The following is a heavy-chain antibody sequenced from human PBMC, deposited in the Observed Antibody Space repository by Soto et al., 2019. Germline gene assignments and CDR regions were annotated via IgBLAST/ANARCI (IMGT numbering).Heavy chain of an antibody. J-gene: IGHJ6*03. D-gene: IGHD2-8*02. V-gene: IGHV1-18*04. CDR2: TRADNGDV. CDR3: ARAVGYGTGYYYMDV. CDR1: GYTFTMYG. Sequence: GASVKVSCKASGYTFTMYGLSWVRQAPGQGPEWMGWTRADNGDVGYAEKFRGRLTLTTDTSTNTAYMELSSLRSDDTAVYYCARAVGYGTGYYYMDVWGKGTTVTVSS.